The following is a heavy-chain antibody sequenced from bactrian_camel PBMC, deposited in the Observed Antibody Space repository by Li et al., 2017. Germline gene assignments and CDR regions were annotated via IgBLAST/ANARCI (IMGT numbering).Heavy chain of an antibody. CDR1: GNTDSTLC. CDR3: ATNFVPCHTGTVPDKK. Sequence: HVQLVESGGESVQAGGSLKLSCAAFGNTDSTLCMGWFRQAPGKEREGLATIDNDGRTSVADSVKGRFTISRDNRKKTLYLQMNNLKPEDSAMYYCATNFVPCHTGTVPDKKWGQGTQVTVS. V-gene: IGHV3S57*01. CDR2: IDNDGRT. J-gene: IGHJ4*01. D-gene: IGHD4*01.